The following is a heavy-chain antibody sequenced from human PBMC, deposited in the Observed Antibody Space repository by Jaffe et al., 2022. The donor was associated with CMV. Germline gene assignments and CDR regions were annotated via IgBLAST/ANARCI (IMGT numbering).Heavy chain of an antibody. D-gene: IGHD2-15*01. Sequence: EVQLVESGGGLVQPGGSLRLSCAASGFTFSNYAMSWVRQTPGKGLEWVSAIRGGGDGTYYADSVKGRFTISRDNSKNMMYLQMNSLRDEDTAVYYCAKELAVVGTGAFDIWGQGTMVTVSA. CDR3: AKELAVVGTGAFDI. CDR2: IRGGGDGT. J-gene: IGHJ3*02. V-gene: IGHV3-23*04. CDR1: GFTFSNYA.